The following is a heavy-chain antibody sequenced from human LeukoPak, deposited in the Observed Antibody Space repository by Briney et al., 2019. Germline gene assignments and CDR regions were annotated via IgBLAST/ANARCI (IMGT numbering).Heavy chain of an antibody. CDR1: GFTFSSYG. D-gene: IGHD3-9*01. Sequence: GGSLRLSCAASGFTFSSYGMHWVRQAPGKGLEWVAVISYDGSNKYYADSVKGRFTISRDNSKNTLYLQMNSLRAEDTAVYYCARSFYYDTLTGYYFFDYWGQGTLVTVSS. J-gene: IGHJ4*02. CDR3: ARSFYYDTLTGYYFFDY. CDR2: ISYDGSNK. V-gene: IGHV3-30*03.